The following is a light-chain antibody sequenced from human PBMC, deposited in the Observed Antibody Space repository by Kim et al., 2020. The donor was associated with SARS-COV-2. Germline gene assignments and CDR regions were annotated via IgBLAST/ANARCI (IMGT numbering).Light chain of an antibody. CDR3: QQRGNWPIT. V-gene: IGKV3-11*01. J-gene: IGKJ5*01. Sequence: WSPGERATLSCRASQSISSYLAWYQLKPGQAPRLLIYGASNRATGIPARFSGSGSGTDFTLTISSLEPEDFAVYYCQQRGNWPITFGQGTRLEIK. CDR2: GAS. CDR1: QSISSY.